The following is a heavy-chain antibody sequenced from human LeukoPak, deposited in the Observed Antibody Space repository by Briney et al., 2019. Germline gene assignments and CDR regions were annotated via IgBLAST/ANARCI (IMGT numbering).Heavy chain of an antibody. J-gene: IGHJ4*02. CDR1: GFTFSSYG. Sequence: GGSLRLSCAASGFTFSSYGMHWVRQAPGKGLEWVAVIWYEGSNKYYADSVKGRFTISRDNSKNTLYLQMNSLRAEDTAVYYCARTYYYDSSGYYPFDYWGQGTLVTVSS. D-gene: IGHD3-22*01. CDR2: IWYEGSNK. V-gene: IGHV3-33*01. CDR3: ARTYYYDSSGYYPFDY.